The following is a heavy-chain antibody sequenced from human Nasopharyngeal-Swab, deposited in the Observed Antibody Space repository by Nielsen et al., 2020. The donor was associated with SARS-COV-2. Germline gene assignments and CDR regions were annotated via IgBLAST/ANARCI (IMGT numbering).Heavy chain of an antibody. J-gene: IGHJ6*03. V-gene: IGHV2-26*01. CDR2: IFSNDEK. CDR3: ARISSLYYYYMDV. Sequence: WIRQPPGKALEWLAHIFSNDEKSYSTSLKTRLTISKDTSKNHVVLTMTNMDPVDTATYYCARISSLYYYYMDVWGKGTTVTVSS.